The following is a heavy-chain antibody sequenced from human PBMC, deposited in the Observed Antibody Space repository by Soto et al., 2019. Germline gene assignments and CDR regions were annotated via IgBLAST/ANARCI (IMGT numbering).Heavy chain of an antibody. CDR2: ISWNSGSI. D-gene: IGHD6-6*01. V-gene: IGHV3-9*01. J-gene: IGHJ6*02. CDR1: GFTFDDYD. CDR3: AKDTRRAARPSYGMDV. Sequence: PGGSLRLSCAASGFTFDDYDMHWVRQAPGKGLEWVSGISWNSGSIDYADYVKGRFTISRDNAKNSLYLQMNSLRAEDAALYYCAKDTRRAARPSYGMDVWGQGTTVTVSS.